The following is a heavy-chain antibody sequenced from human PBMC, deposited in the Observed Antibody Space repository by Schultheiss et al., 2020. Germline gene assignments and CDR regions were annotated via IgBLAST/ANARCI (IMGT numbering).Heavy chain of an antibody. CDR2: ISYDGSDE. CDR1: GFTFSSYW. CDR3: ARDLGYYYYGMDV. Sequence: GSLRLSCAASGFTFSSYWMSWVRQAPGKGLEWVAFISYDGSDEYHADSVKGRFTISRDNSQDTLYLQMNSLRVEDTAVYYCARDLGYYYYGMDVWGQGTTVNVYS. V-gene: IGHV3-30*03. J-gene: IGHJ6*02.